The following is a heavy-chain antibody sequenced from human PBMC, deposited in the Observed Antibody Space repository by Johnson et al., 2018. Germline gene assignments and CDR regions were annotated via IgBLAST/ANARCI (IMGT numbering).Heavy chain of an antibody. D-gene: IGHD2-15*01. Sequence: VQLVQSGGGLVQPGGSLRLSCVVSGYTFSNSWMHWVRQAPGKGLEWVSAISSGSTSTTYADSVKGRFTISRDNAKNSLYLQMNSLRAQDTAVYYCVRELRGMVGFTYYHYGMDVGGRGTTVTVSS. CDR3: VRELRGMVGFTYYHYGMDV. CDR2: ISSGSTST. V-gene: IGHV3-74*01. CDR1: GYTFSNSW. J-gene: IGHJ6*02.